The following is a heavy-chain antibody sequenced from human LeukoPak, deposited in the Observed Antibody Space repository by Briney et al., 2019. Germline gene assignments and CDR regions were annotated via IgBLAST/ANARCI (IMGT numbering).Heavy chain of an antibody. Sequence: SETLSLTCAVYGGSFSGYYWSWIRQPPGKGLEWIGEINHSGSTNYNPSLKSRVTISVDTSKNQFSLKLSSVTAADTVVYYCARGRVAAAGTAAKDYWGQGTLVTVSS. CDR3: ARGRVAAAGTAAKDY. CDR2: INHSGST. CDR1: GGSFSGYY. V-gene: IGHV4-34*01. D-gene: IGHD6-13*01. J-gene: IGHJ4*02.